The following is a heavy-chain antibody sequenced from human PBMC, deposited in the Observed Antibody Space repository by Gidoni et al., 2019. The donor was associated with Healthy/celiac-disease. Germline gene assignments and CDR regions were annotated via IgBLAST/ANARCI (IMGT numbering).Heavy chain of an antibody. CDR3: ARERGYSYGYDYYYGMDV. CDR2: IKQDGSEK. V-gene: IGHV3-7*01. Sequence: EVQLVESGGGLVQPGGSLRLSCAASGFTFSSYWMSWVRQAPGKGLEWVANIKQDGSEKYYVDSVKGRFTISRDNAKNSLYLQMNSLRAEDTAVYYCARERGYSYGYDYYYGMDVWGQGTTVTVSS. J-gene: IGHJ6*02. D-gene: IGHD5-18*01. CDR1: GFTFSSYW.